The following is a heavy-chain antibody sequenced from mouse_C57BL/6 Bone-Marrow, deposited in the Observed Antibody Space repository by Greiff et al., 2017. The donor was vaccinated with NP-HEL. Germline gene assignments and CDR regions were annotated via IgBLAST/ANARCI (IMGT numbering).Heavy chain of an antibody. V-gene: IGHV2-4*01. Sequence: QVQLKQSGPGLVQPSQSLSITCTVSGFSLTSYGVHWVRQPPGKGLEWLGVIWSGGSTDYNAAFISRLSISKDNSKSQVFFKMNSLQSYDTAIDYCATPTETVYAMDYWGQGTSVTVSS. CDR3: ATPTETVYAMDY. CDR1: GFSLTSYG. D-gene: IGHD4-1*02. J-gene: IGHJ4*01. CDR2: IWSGGST.